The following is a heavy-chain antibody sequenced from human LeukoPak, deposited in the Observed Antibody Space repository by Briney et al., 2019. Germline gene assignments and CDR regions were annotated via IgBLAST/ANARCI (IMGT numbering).Heavy chain of an antibody. Sequence: RGSLRLSCAASGFTFSSYSMNWVRQAPGKGLEWVSYISSSSSTIYYADSVKGRFTISRDNAKNSLYLQMNSLRAEDTAVYYCARNLGVGASEGRAFDIWGQGTMVTVSS. CDR1: GFTFSSYS. CDR2: ISSSSSTI. D-gene: IGHD1-26*01. J-gene: IGHJ3*02. CDR3: ARNLGVGASEGRAFDI. V-gene: IGHV3-48*01.